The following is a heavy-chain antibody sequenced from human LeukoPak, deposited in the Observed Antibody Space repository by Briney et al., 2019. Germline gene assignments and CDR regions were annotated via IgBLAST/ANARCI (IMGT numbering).Heavy chain of an antibody. D-gene: IGHD3-10*01. V-gene: IGHV1-58*02. CDR1: GFTFTSSA. J-gene: IGHJ4*02. CDR3: ARGLGAMVRGQDY. Sequence: GASVKVSCKASGFTFTSSAMQWVRQARGQRLEWIGWIVVGSGNTNYAQKFQERVTITRDMSTSTAYMELSSLRSEDTAVYYCARGLGAMVRGQDYWGQGTLVTVSS. CDR2: IVVGSGNT.